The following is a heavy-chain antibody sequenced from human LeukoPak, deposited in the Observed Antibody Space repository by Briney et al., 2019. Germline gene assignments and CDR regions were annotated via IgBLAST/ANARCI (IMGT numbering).Heavy chain of an antibody. D-gene: IGHD4-17*01. Sequence: PGGSLRLSCAASGFTFSAYWMHWVRQAPGKGLVWVSRIDGDGSGTSYADSVKGRFTISRDNAENTLYVQMNSLRAEDTGVYYCARDRTTVTTFDYWGQGTLVTVSS. CDR2: IDGDGSGT. J-gene: IGHJ4*02. V-gene: IGHV3-74*01. CDR3: ARDRTTVTTFDY. CDR1: GFTFSAYW.